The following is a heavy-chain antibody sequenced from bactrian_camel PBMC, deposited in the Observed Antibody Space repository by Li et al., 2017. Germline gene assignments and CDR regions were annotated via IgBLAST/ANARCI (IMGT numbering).Heavy chain of an antibody. CDR3: ATILARGVSSWPTQSSVAFGC. CDR1: GDPNMNC. D-gene: IGHD1*01. CDR2: IYGGGTLT. J-gene: IGHJ6*01. V-gene: IGHV3S6*01. Sequence: GSVQAGGSLRLSCEVSGDPNMNCMSWFHQAPGKEREGVAGIYGGGTLTSYGDSAKGRFTISRDNAKNTLDLQMNSLKTEDTAVYYCATILARGVSSWPTQSSVAFGCWGQGTQVTVS.